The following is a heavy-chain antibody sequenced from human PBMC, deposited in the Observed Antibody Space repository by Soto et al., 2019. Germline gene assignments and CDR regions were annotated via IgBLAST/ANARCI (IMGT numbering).Heavy chain of an antibody. CDR3: ARIRRDGYSGYDSIFDY. V-gene: IGHV2-5*02. CDR2: IYWDEDK. CDR1: GFSLSTRGVA. Sequence: SGPTLVNPTQTLTLTCTFSGFSLSTRGVAVGWNRQPPGKALEWLALIYWDEDKWYSPSLKSRLTITEDTSKNQVVLTMTNMDPVDTATYYCARIRRDGYSGYDSIFDYWGQGTLVTVSS. D-gene: IGHD5-12*01. J-gene: IGHJ4*02.